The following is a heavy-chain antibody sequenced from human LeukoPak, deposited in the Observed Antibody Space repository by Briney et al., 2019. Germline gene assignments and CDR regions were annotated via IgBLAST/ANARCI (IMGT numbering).Heavy chain of an antibody. CDR3: ARTSSGYQLNY. D-gene: IGHD3-22*01. J-gene: IGHJ4*02. CDR1: GVSISSGGYY. CDR2: IYYSGST. Sequence: SETLSLTCTVSGVSISSGGYYWSWIRQHPGKGLEWIGYIYYSGSTYYNPSLKSRVTISVDTSKNQFSLKLSSVTAADTAVYYCARTSSGYQLNYWGQGTLVTVSS. V-gene: IGHV4-31*03.